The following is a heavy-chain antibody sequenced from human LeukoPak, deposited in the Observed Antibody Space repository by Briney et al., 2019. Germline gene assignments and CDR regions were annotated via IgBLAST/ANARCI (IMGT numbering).Heavy chain of an antibody. CDR1: GFSFSTYV. D-gene: IGHD3-9*01. CDR2: LSHSGGSA. J-gene: IGHJ4*02. V-gene: IGHV3-23*01. Sequence: GGSLRLSCAGSGFSFSTYVLSWVRQAPGKGLEWVSSLSHSGGSAYYTDSVKGRFTISRDNSKNTLYLHMNSLRVGDTAVYFCAKLGFLTGSFDSWGQGTLVSVSS. CDR3: AKLGFLTGSFDS.